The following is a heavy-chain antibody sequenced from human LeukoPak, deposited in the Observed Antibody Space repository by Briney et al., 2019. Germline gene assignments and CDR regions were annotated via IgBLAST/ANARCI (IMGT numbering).Heavy chain of an antibody. CDR2: IYYSGNT. J-gene: IGHJ4*02. CDR3: ARFPQGGFNYFDY. Sequence: SETLSLTCTVSGGSISSYYWSWIRQPSGKGLEWIGYIYYSGNTNYNPSLKSRVTISVDTSKNLFSLKLNSVTTADTAVYYCARFPQGGFNYFDYWGEGALVTVSP. D-gene: IGHD5-24*01. CDR1: GGSISSYY. V-gene: IGHV4-59*01.